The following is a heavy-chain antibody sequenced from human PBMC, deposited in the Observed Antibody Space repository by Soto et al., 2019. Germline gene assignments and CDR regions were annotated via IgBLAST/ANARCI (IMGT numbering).Heavy chain of an antibody. CDR3: AIAAMYSEFDY. D-gene: IGHD2-2*01. CDR1: GGSFSGYY. J-gene: IGHJ4*02. CDR2: INHSGST. Sequence: QVQLQQWGAGLLKPSETLSLTCAVYGGSFSGYYWSWIRQPPGKGLEWIGEINHSGSTNYNPSLKSRLTISVDTSKNQFSLKLSSVTAADTAVYYCAIAAMYSEFDYWGQGTLVTVSS. V-gene: IGHV4-34*01.